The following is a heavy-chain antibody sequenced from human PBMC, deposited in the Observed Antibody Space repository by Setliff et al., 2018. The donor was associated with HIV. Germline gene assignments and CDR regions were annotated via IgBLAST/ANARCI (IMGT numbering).Heavy chain of an antibody. CDR2: LNPRSGGS. CDR3: ARTWGAGVTGYWFEP. CDR1: GYTFSGYY. J-gene: IGHJ5*02. V-gene: IGHV1-2*02. Sequence: ASVKVSCKASGYTFSGYYIHWVRQAPGQGLEWMGWLNPRSGGSDYAQRFQGRVTMTRDTFISTAYMELSRLTSDDTAVYFCARTWGAGVTGYWFEPWGQGTRVTVSS. D-gene: IGHD3-9*01.